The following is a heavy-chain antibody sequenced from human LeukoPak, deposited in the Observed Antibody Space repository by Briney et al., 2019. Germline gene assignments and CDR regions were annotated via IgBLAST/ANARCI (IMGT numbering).Heavy chain of an antibody. V-gene: IGHV4-61*02. J-gene: IGHJ6*03. D-gene: IGHD3-16*01. Sequence: SETLSLTCTVSGGSIITGNHYWSCIRQPAGKGLEWIGRINGSGTTSYNPSLKSRLTMSVDTSKNQFSLRLSSVTAADTAVYYCARDRRYASSNYYYYYLDVWGKGTTVTVSS. CDR2: INGSGTT. CDR3: ARDRRYASSNYYYYYLDV. CDR1: GGSIITGNHY.